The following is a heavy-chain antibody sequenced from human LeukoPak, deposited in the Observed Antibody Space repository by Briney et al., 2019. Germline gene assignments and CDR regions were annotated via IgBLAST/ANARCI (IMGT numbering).Heavy chain of an antibody. D-gene: IGHD6-19*01. CDR3: ARAIPFLSEIDSSGWNDAFDI. CDR1: GGSISSYY. V-gene: IGHV4-4*07. Sequence: SETLSLTCTVSGGSISSYYWSWIRQPAGKGLEWIGRIYTSGSTNYNPSLKSRVTTSVDTSKNQFSLKLSSVTAADTAVYYCARAIPFLSEIDSSGWNDAFDIWGQGTMVTVSS. CDR2: IYTSGST. J-gene: IGHJ3*02.